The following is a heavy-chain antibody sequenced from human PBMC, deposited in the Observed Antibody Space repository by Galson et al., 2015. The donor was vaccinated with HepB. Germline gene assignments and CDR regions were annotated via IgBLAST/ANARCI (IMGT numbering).Heavy chain of an antibody. CDR3: ARHDWFDP. V-gene: IGHV3-53*05. CDR2: IYSNGRT. Sequence: SLRLSCAVSGFIVSGDYMSWVRQAPGKGLEWVSVIYSNGRTYYADSVRGRFTISRDTSKNTLFLQMNSLRPDDTAMYYCARHDWFDPWGQGTLVTVSS. J-gene: IGHJ5*02. CDR1: GFIVSGDY.